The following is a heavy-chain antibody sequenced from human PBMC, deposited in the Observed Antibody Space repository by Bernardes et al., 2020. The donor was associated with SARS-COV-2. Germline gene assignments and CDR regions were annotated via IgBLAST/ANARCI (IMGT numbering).Heavy chain of an antibody. CDR3: ARIGYYYDSSGYYYGYYYGMDV. CDR1: GFSLSTSGMC. D-gene: IGHD3-22*01. J-gene: IGHJ6*02. V-gene: IGHV2-70*11. CDR2: IDWDDDK. Sequence: SGPTLVKPTQTLTLTCTFSGFSLSTSGMCVSWIRQPPGKALEWLARIDWDDDKYYSTSLKTRLTISKDTSKNQVVLTMTNMDPVDTATYYCARIGYYYDSSGYYYGYYYGMDVWGQGTTVTVSS.